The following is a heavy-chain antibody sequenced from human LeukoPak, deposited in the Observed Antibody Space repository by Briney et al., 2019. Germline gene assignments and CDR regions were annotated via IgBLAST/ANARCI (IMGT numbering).Heavy chain of an antibody. CDR1: GFTLSSYG. V-gene: IGHV3-30*02. CDR3: AKDFDGYSYGFFAY. Sequence: PGGSLRLSCAASGFTLSSYGMHWVRQAPGRGLEWVIFIRNDGNNQYYADSVKGRFTVSRDNSKRALYLQMNSLRAEDTAVYYCAKDFDGYSYGFFAYWGQGTLVTVSS. D-gene: IGHD5-18*01. J-gene: IGHJ4*02. CDR2: IRNDGNNQ.